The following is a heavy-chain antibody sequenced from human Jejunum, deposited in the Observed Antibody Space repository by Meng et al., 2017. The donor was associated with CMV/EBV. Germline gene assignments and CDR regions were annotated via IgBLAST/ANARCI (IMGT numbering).Heavy chain of an antibody. D-gene: IGHD3-10*01. CDR2: IYYNGNA. CDR1: GDSISSGDYS. Sequence: QGQLKGSGPRLVKPSQTLSPTCTVSGDSISSGDYSWNWIRQSPGKGLEWIGYIYYNGNAYYNPSLQSRVSISVDTSKNEFSLNLNSVTAADTALYFCARGGIFRGIDYWGQGTLVTVSS. J-gene: IGHJ4*02. CDR3: ARGGIFRGIDY. V-gene: IGHV4-30-4*08.